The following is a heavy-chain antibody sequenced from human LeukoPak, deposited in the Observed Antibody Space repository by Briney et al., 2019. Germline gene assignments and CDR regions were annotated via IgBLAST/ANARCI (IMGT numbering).Heavy chain of an antibody. J-gene: IGHJ4*02. D-gene: IGHD2-15*01. CDR2: IYYSGST. Sequence: PSETLSLTCTVSGGSISSSSYYWGWIRQPPGKGLEWIGSIYYSGSTYYNPSLKSRVTISVDTSKNQFSLKLSSVTAADTAVYYCAREGGFHRIVPGHHFDYWGQGTLVTVSS. CDR3: AREGGFHRIVPGHHFDY. CDR1: GGSISSSSYY. V-gene: IGHV4-39*07.